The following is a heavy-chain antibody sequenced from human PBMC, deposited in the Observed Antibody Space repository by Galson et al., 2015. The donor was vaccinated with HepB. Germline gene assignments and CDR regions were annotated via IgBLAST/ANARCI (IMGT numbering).Heavy chain of an antibody. D-gene: IGHD6-19*01. CDR3: TKSVALARGMDV. J-gene: IGHJ6*02. V-gene: IGHV6-1*01. CDR2: TYYRSKWAY. CDR1: GDSVSNNNAA. Sequence: CAISGDSVSNNNAAWNWTRQSPSRGLEWLGRTYYRSKWAYDYAASVKSRIIIDPDTSKNQFTLQLVSVTPEDTAVYYCTKSVALARGMDVWGQGTTVTVSS.